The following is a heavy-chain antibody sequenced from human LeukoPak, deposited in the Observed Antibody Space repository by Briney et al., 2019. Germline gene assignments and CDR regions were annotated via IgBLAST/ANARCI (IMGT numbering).Heavy chain of an antibody. J-gene: IGHJ6*02. D-gene: IGHD2-2*01. Sequence: PSETLSLTCTVSGGSISSYYWGWIRQPPGKGLEWIGSIYHSGGTNYNPSLKSRVTISVDTSKTQFSLKLSSVTAADTAVYYCARDTLVVPAAGYYGMDVWGQGTTVTVSS. CDR3: ARDTLVVPAAGYYGMDV. V-gene: IGHV4-59*12. CDR1: GGSISSYY. CDR2: IYHSGGT.